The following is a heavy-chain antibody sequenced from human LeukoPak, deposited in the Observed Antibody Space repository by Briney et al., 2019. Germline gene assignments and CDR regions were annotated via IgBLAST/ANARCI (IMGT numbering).Heavy chain of an antibody. D-gene: IGHD2-8*01. J-gene: IGHJ4*02. CDR1: GFGFSNYW. CDR2: IQQDGGEK. CDR3: ARPISRLYSYFDY. Sequence: GGSLRLSCAASGFGFSNYWMTWVRQAPGKGLEWAGNIQQDGGEKNYVNSVEGRFTISRNNAKNSLYLQMNSLRAEDTAVYYCARPISRLYSYFDYWGQGTLVTVSS. V-gene: IGHV3-7*01.